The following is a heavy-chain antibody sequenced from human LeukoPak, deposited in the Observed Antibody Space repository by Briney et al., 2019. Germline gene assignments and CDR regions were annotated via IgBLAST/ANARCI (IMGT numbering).Heavy chain of an antibody. Sequence: ASVKVSCKASGYTFTSYYMHWVRQAPGQGLEWMGIINPSGSSTSYAQKFQGRVTMTRDTSTSTVYMELSSLRSEDTAVYYCARGGKAYYYDSSGYGAFDIWGQGTMVTVSS. D-gene: IGHD3-22*01. J-gene: IGHJ3*02. CDR1: GYTFTSYY. CDR2: INPSGSST. CDR3: ARGGKAYYYDSSGYGAFDI. V-gene: IGHV1-46*03.